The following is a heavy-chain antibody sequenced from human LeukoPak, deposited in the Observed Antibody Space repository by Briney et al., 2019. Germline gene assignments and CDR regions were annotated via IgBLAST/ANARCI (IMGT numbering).Heavy chain of an antibody. J-gene: IGHJ4*02. CDR2: IYYSGTT. CDR3: ARRYCSGSSCYSGFDY. V-gene: IGHV4-59*01. CDR1: GGSISSYY. Sequence: TSETLSLTCTVSGGSISSYYWSWIRQPPGKGLEWIGYIYYSGTTNYNPSLKSRVTISVDTSKNQFSLKLNSVTAADTAVYYCARRYCSGSSCYSGFDYWGQGTLVTVSS. D-gene: IGHD2-15*01.